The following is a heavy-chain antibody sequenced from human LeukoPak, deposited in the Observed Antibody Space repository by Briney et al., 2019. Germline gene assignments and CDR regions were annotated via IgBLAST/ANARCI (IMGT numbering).Heavy chain of an antibody. CDR2: IYPGDSDT. CDR3: ARCDGQLPSSFDY. V-gene: IGHV5-51*01. J-gene: IGHJ4*02. Sequence: GAPLQISCKGSGYGFTSYGIGGVRQVPGKGLGGMGIIYPGDSDTRYSPAFQGQVTISAANSISTAYLQWSSLTASDTAMYYCARCDGQLPSSFDYWGQGTLVTVSS. D-gene: IGHD2/OR15-2a*01. CDR1: GYGFTSYG.